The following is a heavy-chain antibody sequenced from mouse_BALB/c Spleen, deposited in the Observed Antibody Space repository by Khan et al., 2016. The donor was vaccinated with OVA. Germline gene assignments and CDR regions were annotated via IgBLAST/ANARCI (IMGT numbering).Heavy chain of an antibody. J-gene: IGHJ2*01. CDR3: AGINA. CDR2: IDPANGKT. Sequence: VQLKESGAELVKPGASVKLSCTASGFNFKDTYMNWVKQSPEQGLEWIGRIDPANGKTKYDPKFQGKVTITADTSSNTAYLQLSSLTSEDTAVYYCAGINAWGQGTTLTVSS. V-gene: IGHV14-3*02. CDR1: GFNFKDTY.